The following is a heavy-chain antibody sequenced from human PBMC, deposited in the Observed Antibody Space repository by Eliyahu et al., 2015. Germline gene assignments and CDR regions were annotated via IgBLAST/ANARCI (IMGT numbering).Heavy chain of an antibody. Sequence: EVQLVESGGGLVQPGGSLXLSCAASXFTFXSYEXTWVRQAPGKGLEWVSYISSSGSTXYYADSVKGRFTISRDNAKNSLYLQMNSLRAEDTAVYYCARVYRPPWRDTVTTNDAFDIWGQGTMVTVSS. CDR3: ARVYRPPWRDTVTTNDAFDI. J-gene: IGHJ3*02. CDR1: XFTFXSYE. V-gene: IGHV3-48*03. D-gene: IGHD4-17*01. CDR2: ISSSGSTX.